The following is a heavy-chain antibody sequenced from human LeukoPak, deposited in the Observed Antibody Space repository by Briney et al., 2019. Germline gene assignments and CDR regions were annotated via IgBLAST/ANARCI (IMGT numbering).Heavy chain of an antibody. D-gene: IGHD3-22*01. CDR2: IIPIFDTA. J-gene: IGHJ4*02. V-gene: IGHV1-69*01. CDR3: ARVDSSGYPVGY. CDR1: GGTFSSYA. Sequence: ASVKVSCKASGGTFSSYAISWVRQAPGQGLEWIGGIIPIFDTANYAQKFQGRVTITADESTSTAYMELSSLRSEDTAVYYCARVDSSGYPVGYWGQGTLVTVSS.